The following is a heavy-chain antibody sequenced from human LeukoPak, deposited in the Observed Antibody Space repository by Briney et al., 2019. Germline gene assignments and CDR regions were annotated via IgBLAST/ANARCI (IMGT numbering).Heavy chain of an antibody. CDR1: GGSISSYY. J-gene: IGHJ4*02. D-gene: IGHD3-22*01. V-gene: IGHV4-59*01. CDR2: IYYSGST. CDR3: ARATYYYDSSGYYYFDY. Sequence: SETLSLTCTASGGSISSYYWSWIRQPPGKGLEWIGYIYYSGSTNYNPSLKSRVTISVDTSKNQFSLKLSSVTAADTAVYYCARATYYYDSSGYYYFDYWGQGTLVTVSS.